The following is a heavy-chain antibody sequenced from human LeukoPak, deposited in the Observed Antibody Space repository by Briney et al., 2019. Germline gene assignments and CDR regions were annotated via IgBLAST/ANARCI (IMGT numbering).Heavy chain of an antibody. V-gene: IGHV3-21*01. CDR3: ARARFNSTYDILTGYYFYYYYYMDV. CDR2: ISSSSSYI. Sequence: GGSLRLSCAASGFTFSSYSMNWVRQAPGKGLEWVSSISSSSSYIYYADSVKGRFTISRDNAKNSLYLQMNSLRAEDTAVYYCARARFNSTYDILTGYYFYYYYYMDVWGKGTTVTISS. CDR1: GFTFSSYS. J-gene: IGHJ6*03. D-gene: IGHD3-9*01.